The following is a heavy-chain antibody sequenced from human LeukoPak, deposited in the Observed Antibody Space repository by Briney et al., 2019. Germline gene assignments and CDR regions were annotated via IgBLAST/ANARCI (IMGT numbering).Heavy chain of an antibody. CDR2: IYYSGST. J-gene: IGHJ4*02. V-gene: IGHV4-59*08. CDR1: GGSISRYY. D-gene: IGHD6-6*01. CDR3: ARGSWQHVY. Sequence: SETLSLTCTVSGGSISRYYWSWIRQPPGKGLEWIGYIYYSGSTNYNPSLKSRVTISVDTSKNQFSLKVSSVTAADTAVYYCARGSWQHVYWGQGTLVTVSS.